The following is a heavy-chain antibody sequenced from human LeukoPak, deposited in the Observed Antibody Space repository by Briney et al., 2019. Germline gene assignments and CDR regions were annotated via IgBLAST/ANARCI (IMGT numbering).Heavy chain of an antibody. D-gene: IGHD6-6*01. J-gene: IGHJ4*02. V-gene: IGHV1-18*01. CDR2: ISAYNGNT. CDR3: ARVPGYSSSSGSFDY. Sequence: ASVKVSCKASGYTFTSYGISWVRQAPGQGLEWMGWISAYNGNTNYAQKLQGRVTMTTDTSTSTAYMELRSLRSDDTAVYYCARVPGYSSSSGSFDYWGQGTPVTVSS. CDR1: GYTFTSYG.